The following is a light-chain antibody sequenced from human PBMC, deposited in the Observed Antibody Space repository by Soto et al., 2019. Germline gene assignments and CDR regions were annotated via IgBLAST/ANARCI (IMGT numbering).Light chain of an antibody. CDR2: GAS. Sequence: EIVLTQSPGTLSFSPGERAPLSCRASKSVSSNLAWYQQKPGQAPRLLIYGASTRATGIPARFSGSGSGTEFTLTISSLQSEDFAVYYCQQYNNWPPWTFGQGTKVDIK. CDR3: QQYNNWPPWT. J-gene: IGKJ1*01. V-gene: IGKV3-15*01. CDR1: KSVSSN.